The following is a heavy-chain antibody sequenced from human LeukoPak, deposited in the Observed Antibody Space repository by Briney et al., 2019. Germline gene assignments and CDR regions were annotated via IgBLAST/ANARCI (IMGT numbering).Heavy chain of an antibody. Sequence: ASVKVSCKASGYTFTTYIISWVRQAPGQGLEWMGWISAYNGNTNYPQNLQGRVTMTTDTSTSTAYLEVTSLRSDDTAVYYCATSSTNIWYHFWGQGTLVTVSS. CDR1: GYTFTTYI. CDR2: ISAYNGNT. V-gene: IGHV1-18*01. D-gene: IGHD5/OR15-5a*01. J-gene: IGHJ5*01. CDR3: ATSSTNIWYHF.